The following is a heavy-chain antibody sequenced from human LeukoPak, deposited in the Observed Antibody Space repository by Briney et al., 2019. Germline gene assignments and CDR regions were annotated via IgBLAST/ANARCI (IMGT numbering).Heavy chain of an antibody. V-gene: IGHV4-31*03. CDR3: ARSGYGDYYFDY. CDR2: IYYSGST. J-gene: IGHJ4*02. Sequence: PSQTLSLTCTVSGGSISSGGYYWNWIRQHPGKGLEWIGYIYYSGSTYYNPSLKSRVTISVDTSKNQFSLKLSSVTAADTAVYYCARSGYGDYYFDYWAREPWSPSPQ. CDR1: GGSISSGGYY. D-gene: IGHD4-17*01.